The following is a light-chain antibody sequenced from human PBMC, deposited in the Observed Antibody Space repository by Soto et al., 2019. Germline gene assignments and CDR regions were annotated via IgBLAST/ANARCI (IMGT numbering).Light chain of an antibody. Sequence: QSALTQPRSVSGSPGQSVTISCTGTSSDVGGYNHVSWYQQHPGKAPKLMIYDVINRPSGVPERFSGSKSGNTASLTIAGLQAEDEADYYCCSYAGTYPFVFGTGTKVTVL. J-gene: IGLJ1*01. CDR2: DVI. V-gene: IGLV2-11*01. CDR1: SSDVGGYNH. CDR3: CSYAGTYPFV.